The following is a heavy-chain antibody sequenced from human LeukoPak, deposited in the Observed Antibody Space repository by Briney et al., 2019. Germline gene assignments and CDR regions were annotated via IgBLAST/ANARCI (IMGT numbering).Heavy chain of an antibody. J-gene: IGHJ4*02. CDR3: AKDWGRYSYGYHEPYFDY. CDR1: GFTFSSYS. D-gene: IGHD5-18*01. V-gene: IGHV3-48*01. CDR2: ISSSSSTI. Sequence: GGSLRLSCAASGFTFSSYSMNWVRQAPGKGLEWVSYISSSSSTIYYADSVKGRFTISRDNAKNSLYLQMNSLRAEDTAVYYCAKDWGRYSYGYHEPYFDYWGQGTLVTVSS.